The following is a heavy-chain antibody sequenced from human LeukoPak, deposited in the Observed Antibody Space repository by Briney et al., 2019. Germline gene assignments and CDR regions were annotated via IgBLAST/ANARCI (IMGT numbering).Heavy chain of an antibody. CDR2: IIPIFGTA. CDR3: ARVYDSSGYYDY. V-gene: IGHV1-69*05. CDR1: GGTFSSYA. J-gene: IGHJ4*02. D-gene: IGHD3-22*01. Sequence: SVKVSCKASGGTFSSYAISWVRQAPGQGLEWMGGIIPIFGTANYAQKFQGRVTITTDESTSTAYMELSRLRSDDTAVYYCARVYDSSGYYDYWGQGTLVTVSS.